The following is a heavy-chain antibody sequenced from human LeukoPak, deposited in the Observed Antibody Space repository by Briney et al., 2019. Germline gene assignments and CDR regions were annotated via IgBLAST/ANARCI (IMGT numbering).Heavy chain of an antibody. J-gene: IGHJ4*02. CDR1: GYTFTNYY. D-gene: IGHD1-26*01. CDR2: INPSGGST. CDR3: ARSEMGIVGATSPGFAVNY. Sequence: ASVKVSCKASGYTFTNYYMHWVRQAPGQGLEWMGIINPSGGSTSYAQKFRGRVTMTRDTSTSTVYMELSSLRSEDTAVYYCARSEMGIVGATSPGFAVNYWGQGTLDTVSS. V-gene: IGHV1-46*01.